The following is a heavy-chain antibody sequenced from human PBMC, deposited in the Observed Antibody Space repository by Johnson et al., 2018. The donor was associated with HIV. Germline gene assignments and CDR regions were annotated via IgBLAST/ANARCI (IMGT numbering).Heavy chain of an antibody. CDR1: GFTFRRYA. D-gene: IGHD3-22*01. J-gene: IGHJ3*02. CDR2: LSGSGGRP. CDR3: AKVVALDARITMKVVAEPFQGVFDI. V-gene: IGHV3-23*04. Sequence: VQLVESGGGLVQPGRSLRLSCAASGFTFRRYAMSWVRQAPGTGLEWVSTLSGSGGRPYYADSVTGRFTISRDTSNNTMFLQMNSLRAEDTAVYYCAKVVALDARITMKVVAEPFQGVFDIWGQGTMVTVSS.